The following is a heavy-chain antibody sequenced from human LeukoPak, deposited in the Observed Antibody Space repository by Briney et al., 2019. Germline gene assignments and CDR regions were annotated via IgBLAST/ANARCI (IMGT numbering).Heavy chain of an antibody. CDR1: GFTFSSYS. V-gene: IGHV3-21*01. J-gene: IGHJ4*02. CDR2: ISSSSSYI. D-gene: IGHD4-17*01. CDR3: ARTADYGDYALDY. Sequence: PGGSLRLSCAASGFTFSSYSMNWVRQAPGKGLEWVSSISSSSSYIYYADSVKGRFTISRDNAKSSLYLQMNSLRAEDTAVYYCARTADYGDYALDYWGQGTLVTVSS.